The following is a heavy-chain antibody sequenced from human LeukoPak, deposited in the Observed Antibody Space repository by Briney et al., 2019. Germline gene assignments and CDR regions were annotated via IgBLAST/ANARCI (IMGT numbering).Heavy chain of an antibody. CDR1: GYTFTSYG. Sequence: SVKVSCKASGYTFTSYGITWVRQAPGQGLEWMGGIIPIVGAANYAQKFQGRVSITTDESTSTAYLELSSLRSEDTAVYYCARGDAAEYSRKYYYHYMDVWGKGTTVTVSS. D-gene: IGHD5-18*01. J-gene: IGHJ6*03. CDR3: ARGDAAEYSRKYYYHYMDV. CDR2: IIPIVGAA. V-gene: IGHV1-69*05.